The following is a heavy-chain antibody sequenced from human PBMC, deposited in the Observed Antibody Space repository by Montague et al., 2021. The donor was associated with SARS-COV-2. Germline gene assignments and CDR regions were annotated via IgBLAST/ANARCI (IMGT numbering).Heavy chain of an antibody. CDR2: INDRGST. V-gene: IGHV4-34*01. CDR1: GGSFSGYY. Sequence: SETLSLTCAVYGGSFSGYYWTWIRQPPGKGLEWVGEINDRGSTNYNPSFESRPTMSVDTSKNQFSLRLKSVSAADTAVYYCARGQVTIFGVLITLPAAGAVDVWGQGTTVTVSS. J-gene: IGHJ3*01. CDR3: ARGQVTIFGVLITLPAAGAVDV. D-gene: IGHD3-3*01.